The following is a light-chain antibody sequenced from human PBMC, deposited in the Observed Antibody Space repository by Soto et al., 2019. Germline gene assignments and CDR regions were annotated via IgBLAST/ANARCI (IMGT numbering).Light chain of an antibody. J-gene: IGKJ1*01. CDR1: QSISSSY. CDR2: GAS. Sequence: EILLTQSPATLSLSPGERATPSCRASQSISSSYLAWYQQRPGQAPRLLIYGASSRATGIPDRFSGSGSGTEFTLTISRLEPEDFAVYYCQQYGSSSWTFGQGTKVDI. CDR3: QQYGSSSWT. V-gene: IGKV3-20*01.